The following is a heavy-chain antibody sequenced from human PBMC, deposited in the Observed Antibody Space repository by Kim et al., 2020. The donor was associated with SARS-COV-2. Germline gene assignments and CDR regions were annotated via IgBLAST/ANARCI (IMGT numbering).Heavy chain of an antibody. CDR3: AKDGDSSSRKNIDY. V-gene: IGHV3-23*01. Sequence: GGSLRLSCAASGFTFSSYAMSWVRQAPGKGLEWVSAISGSGGSTYYADSVKGRFTISRDNSKNTLYLQMNSLRAEDTAVYYCAKDGDSSSRKNIDYWGQGTLVTVSS. D-gene: IGHD6-6*01. CDR2: ISGSGGST. CDR1: GFTFSSYA. J-gene: IGHJ4*02.